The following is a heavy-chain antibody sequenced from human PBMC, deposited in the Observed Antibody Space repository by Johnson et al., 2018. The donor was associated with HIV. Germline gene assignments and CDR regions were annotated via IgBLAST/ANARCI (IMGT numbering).Heavy chain of an antibody. V-gene: IGHV3-13*01. Sequence: VQLVESGGGLVQPGGSLRLSCAASGFTFSSYDMHWVRQATGKGLEWVSAIGTAGDTYYPGSVKGRFTISRDNSKNTLYLQMNSLRAEDTAVYYCAGAAYSSSWYGGAFDIWGQGTMVTVSS. CDR2: IGTAGDT. CDR3: AGAAYSSSWYGGAFDI. J-gene: IGHJ3*02. CDR1: GFTFSSYD. D-gene: IGHD6-13*01.